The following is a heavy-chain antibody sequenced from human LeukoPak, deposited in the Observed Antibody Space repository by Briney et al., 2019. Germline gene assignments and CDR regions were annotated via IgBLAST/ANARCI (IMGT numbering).Heavy chain of an antibody. J-gene: IGHJ4*02. Sequence: SQTLSLTCAISGDSVSSNSAAWNWIRQSPSRGLEWLGRTYYRSKWYNDYAVSVKSRITINPDTSKNQFSLHLNSVTPEDTAVYSCARTIAVAGPFDYWGLGTLVTVSS. D-gene: IGHD6-19*01. CDR1: GDSVSSNSAA. CDR3: ARTIAVAGPFDY. V-gene: IGHV6-1*01. CDR2: TYYRSKWYN.